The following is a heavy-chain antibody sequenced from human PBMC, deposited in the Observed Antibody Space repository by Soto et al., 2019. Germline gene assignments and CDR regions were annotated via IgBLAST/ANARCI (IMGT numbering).Heavy chain of an antibody. J-gene: IGHJ5*02. CDR2: IIPICGTA. CDR3: ARYSSSSEGNWFDP. V-gene: IGHV1-69*13. Sequence: SVKVSCKASGGTFSSYAISWVRQAPGQGLEWMGGIIPICGTANYAQKFQGRVTITADESTSTAYMELSSLRSEDTAVYYWARYSSSSEGNWFDPWGQGTLVTVSS. CDR1: GGTFSSYA. D-gene: IGHD6-6*01.